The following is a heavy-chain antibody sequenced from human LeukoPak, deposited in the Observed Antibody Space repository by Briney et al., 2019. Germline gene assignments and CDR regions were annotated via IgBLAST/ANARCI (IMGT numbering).Heavy chain of an antibody. J-gene: IGHJ4*02. D-gene: IGHD3-22*01. CDR3: AKDHHYYDSSGYPDY. CDR1: GLTFISYG. CDR2: ISYDGSNK. Sequence: PGRSLRLSCAASGLTFISYGMHWVRQAPGKGLEWVAVISYDGSNKYYADSVKGRFTISRDNSKNTLCLQMNSLRAEDTAVYYCAKDHHYYDSSGYPDYWGQATLVTVSS. V-gene: IGHV3-30*18.